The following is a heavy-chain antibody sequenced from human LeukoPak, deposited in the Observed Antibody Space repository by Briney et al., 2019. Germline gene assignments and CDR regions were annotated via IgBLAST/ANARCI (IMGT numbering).Heavy chain of an antibody. V-gene: IGHV7-4-1*02. D-gene: IGHD3-10*01. CDR2: IDTTTGNP. CDR3: VRGTPTPGMDY. Sequence: ASVKVSCKASGYPFGAHFLNWVRQAPGQGLEWMGNIDTTTGNPRYAQDFTGRFVFSLDTSVSTAYLQITSLKADDTAAYYCVRGTPTPGMDYWGQGTQVTVSS. CDR1: GYPFGAHF. J-gene: IGHJ4*02.